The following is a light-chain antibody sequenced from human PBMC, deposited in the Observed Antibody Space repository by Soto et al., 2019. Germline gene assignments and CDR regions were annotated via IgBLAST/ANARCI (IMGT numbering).Light chain of an antibody. CDR1: QAVNNNH. CDR3: PQYSDLPMT. CDR2: GAS. V-gene: IGKV3-20*01. J-gene: IGKJ5*01. Sequence: DIVFTQSPGTLSLSPGERAILSCRASQAVNNNHLAWCQQTPGQPPSLLIYGASRRATGIQDVFSGSAAGPDFTRPISRLEHEDVAVDLCPQYSDLPMTFGQGTRLEIK.